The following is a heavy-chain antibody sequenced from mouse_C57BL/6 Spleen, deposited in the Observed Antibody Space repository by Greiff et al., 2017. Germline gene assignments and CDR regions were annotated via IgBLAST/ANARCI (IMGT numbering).Heavy chain of an antibody. CDR2: IYPGSGST. V-gene: IGHV1-55*01. Sequence: QVQLQQPGAELVKPGASVKMSCKASGYTFTSYWITWVKQRPGQGLEWIGDIYPGSGSTNYNEKFKSKATLTVDTSSSTAYMQLSSLTSEDSAVYYCASADYSTFYAMDYWGQGTSVTVSS. D-gene: IGHD2-5*01. CDR3: ASADYSTFYAMDY. J-gene: IGHJ4*01. CDR1: GYTFTSYW.